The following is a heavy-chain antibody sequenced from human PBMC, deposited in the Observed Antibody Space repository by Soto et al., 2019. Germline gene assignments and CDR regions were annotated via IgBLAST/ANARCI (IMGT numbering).Heavy chain of an antibody. Sequence: SQTLSLTCAISGDSVSSSSVTWNWIRQSPSRGLEWLGRTYYRSKWYNDYAESVKSRITINPDTSKNQFSLHLNSVTPEDTAVYFCVRLIGNNWLAFWGQGTLVTVSS. J-gene: IGHJ4*02. CDR3: VRLIGNNWLAF. D-gene: IGHD3-22*01. CDR2: TYYRSKWYN. V-gene: IGHV6-1*01. CDR1: GDSVSSSSVT.